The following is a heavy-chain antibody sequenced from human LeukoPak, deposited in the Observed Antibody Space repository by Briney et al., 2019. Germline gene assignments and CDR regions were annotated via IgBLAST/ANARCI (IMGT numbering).Heavy chain of an antibody. V-gene: IGHV5-51*01. CDR1: GYSFTSYW. Sequence: GESLKISCKGSGYSFTSYWIGWVRQMPGKGLEWMGIIYPGDSDTRYSPSFQGQVTISADKSISTAYLQWSSLKASDTAMYYCASYYDILTGQTTDAFDIWGQGTMVTVSS. J-gene: IGHJ3*02. D-gene: IGHD3-9*01. CDR3: ASYYDILTGQTTDAFDI. CDR2: IYPGDSDT.